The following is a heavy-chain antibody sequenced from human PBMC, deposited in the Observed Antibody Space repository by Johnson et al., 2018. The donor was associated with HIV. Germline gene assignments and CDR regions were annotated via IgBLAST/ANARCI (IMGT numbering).Heavy chain of an antibody. D-gene: IGHD1-7*01. CDR3: ARAGQLPEDAFDI. CDR2: IYSGGST. Sequence: QVPPVESGGGVVQPGRSLRLSCAASGFTFSSYGMHWVRQAPGKGLEWVSVIYSGGSTYYADSVKGRFTISRDNSKNTLYLQMNSLRAEDTAVYYCARAGQLPEDAFDIWGQGTMVTVSS. J-gene: IGHJ3*02. CDR1: GFTFSSYG. V-gene: IGHV3-NL1*01.